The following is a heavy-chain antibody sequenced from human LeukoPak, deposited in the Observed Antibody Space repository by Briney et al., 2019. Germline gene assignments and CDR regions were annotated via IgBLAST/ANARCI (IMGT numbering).Heavy chain of an antibody. CDR1: GGSISSSSYY. J-gene: IGHJ4*02. Sequence: PSETLSLTCTVSGGSISSSSYYWGWIRQPPGKGLEWIGSIYYSGSTNYNPSLKSRVTISVDTSKNQFSLKLSSVTAADTAVYYCARGVELLAVFDHWGQGTLVTVSS. D-gene: IGHD2-15*01. CDR2: IYYSGST. CDR3: ARGVELLAVFDH. V-gene: IGHV4-39*07.